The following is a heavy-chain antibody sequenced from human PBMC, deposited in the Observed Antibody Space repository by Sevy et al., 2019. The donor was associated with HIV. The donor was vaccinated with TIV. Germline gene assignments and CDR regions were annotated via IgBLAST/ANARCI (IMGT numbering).Heavy chain of an antibody. Sequence: GGSLRLSCAASGFTFDDYAMHWVRQAPGKGLEWVSGISWTSGSIGYADSVKGRFTISRDNAKNSLYLQMNSLRAEDTALYYCAKEIRLTGTTGDFDYWGQGTLVTVSS. CDR2: ISWTSGSI. CDR1: GFTFDDYA. D-gene: IGHD1-7*01. V-gene: IGHV3-9*01. J-gene: IGHJ4*02. CDR3: AKEIRLTGTTGDFDY.